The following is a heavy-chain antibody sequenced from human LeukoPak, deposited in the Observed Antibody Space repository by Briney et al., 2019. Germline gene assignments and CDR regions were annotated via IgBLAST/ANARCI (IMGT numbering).Heavy chain of an antibody. V-gene: IGHV3-23*01. Sequence: PGGSLRLSCAASGFTFSSYARSWVRQAPGKGLEWVSAISGSGGSTYYADSVKGRFTISRDNSKNTLYLQMNSLRAEDTAVYYCAKQSRSSGWYPIDYWGQGTLVTVSS. D-gene: IGHD6-19*01. CDR1: GFTFSSYA. J-gene: IGHJ4*02. CDR3: AKQSRSSGWYPIDY. CDR2: ISGSGGST.